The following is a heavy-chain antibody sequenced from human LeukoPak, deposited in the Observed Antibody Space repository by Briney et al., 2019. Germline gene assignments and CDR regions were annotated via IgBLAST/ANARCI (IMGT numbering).Heavy chain of an antibody. CDR3: ARDKASGSSYGSSFHF. CDR1: GFTSNYYW. CDR2: IKEDGSER. D-gene: IGHD1-26*01. J-gene: IGHJ3*01. V-gene: IGHV3-7*01. Sequence: GGSLRLSGAASGFTSNYYWMTWVRQGPGKGLEWVATIKEDGSERYYVESVKGRFTISRDNAKNSLYLQMNSLRVEDTALYYCARDKASGSSYGSSFHFWGQGTMVTVSS.